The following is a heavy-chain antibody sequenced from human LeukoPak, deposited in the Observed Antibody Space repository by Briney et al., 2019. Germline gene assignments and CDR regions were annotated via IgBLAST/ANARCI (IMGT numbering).Heavy chain of an antibody. D-gene: IGHD2-15*01. Sequence: ASVTVSCTASGYTFTINDINWVRQGTGQGLEWMGWMNPNNGNTGYAQKFQGRVTMTRNTSINTAYMELSSLRSEDTAVYYCARAYCTGGICYGFDYWGQGTLVTVSS. V-gene: IGHV1-8*01. CDR2: MNPNNGNT. J-gene: IGHJ4*02. CDR3: ARAYCTGGICYGFDY. CDR1: GYTFTIND.